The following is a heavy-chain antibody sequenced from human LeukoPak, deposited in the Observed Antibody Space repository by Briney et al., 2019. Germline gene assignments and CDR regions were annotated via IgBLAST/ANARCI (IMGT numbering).Heavy chain of an antibody. J-gene: IGHJ4*02. CDR1: EFTFSSYS. V-gene: IGHV3-48*02. D-gene: IGHD1-1*01. Sequence: GGSLRLSCVASEFTFSSYSMNWVRQAPGKGLEWVSYISGTSTNIYYADSVQGRFTISRDNAKNSLYLQMNSLRDEDTAVYYCARDRNGFDIWGQGTLVTVSS. CDR2: ISGTSTNI. CDR3: ARDRNGFDI.